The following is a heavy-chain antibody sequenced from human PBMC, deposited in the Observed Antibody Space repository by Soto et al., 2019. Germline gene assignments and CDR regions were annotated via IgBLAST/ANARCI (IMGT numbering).Heavy chain of an antibody. D-gene: IGHD3-3*01. Sequence: ETRSPTFPGPGGSNSSHYWSLIRQRPGKALEWIWYIYYRGNTNYNPSLKSRVTIPLDTSKNQFYLKLSSVTAADKAVYYCPSHTYDFWSGSNYYYYMDVWGKGTRVTV. CDR1: GGSNSSHY. J-gene: IGHJ6*03. V-gene: IGHV4-59*08. CDR3: PSHTYDFWSGSNYYYYMDV. CDR2: IYYRGNT.